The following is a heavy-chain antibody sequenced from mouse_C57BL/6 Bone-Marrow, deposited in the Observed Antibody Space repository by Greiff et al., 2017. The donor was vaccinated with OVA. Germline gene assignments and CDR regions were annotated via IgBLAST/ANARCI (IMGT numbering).Heavy chain of an antibody. Sequence: VQLVESGAELVRPGASVTLSCKASGYTFTDYEMHWVKQTPVHGLEWIGAIDPETGGTAYNQKFKGKAILTADKSSSTAYMELRSLTSEDSAVYYCTRPLFTTVVDYAMDYWGQGTSVTVSS. D-gene: IGHD1-1*01. CDR1: GYTFTDYE. V-gene: IGHV1-15*01. CDR3: TRPLFTTVVDYAMDY. J-gene: IGHJ4*01. CDR2: IDPETGGT.